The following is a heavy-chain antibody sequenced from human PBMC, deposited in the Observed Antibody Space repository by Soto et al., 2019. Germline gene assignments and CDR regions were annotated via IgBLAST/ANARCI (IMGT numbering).Heavy chain of an antibody. CDR3: AREWASRTGCYGCYLYP. Sequence: EVQLVESGGGLVKPGGSLRLSCAASGFTFSTYTMSWVRQAPGKGLEWVSSISSSGTTIYYADSVKGRFTISRDNAKNSLYLQMNSRRAEDTAVYYGAREWASRTGCYGCYLYPWGQGSLVTVSS. V-gene: IGHV3-21*01. D-gene: IGHD2-2*01. J-gene: IGHJ5*02. CDR1: GFTFSTYT. CDR2: ISSSGTTI.